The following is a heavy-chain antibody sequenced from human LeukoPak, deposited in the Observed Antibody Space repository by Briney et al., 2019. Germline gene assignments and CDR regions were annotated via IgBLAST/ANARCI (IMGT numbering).Heavy chain of an antibody. Sequence: GGSLRLSCAASGFTFSSYAMSWVRQAPGKGLEWVSAISGSGGSTYYADSVKGRFTISRDNSKNTLYLQMNSLRAEDTAVYYCARVGDYCSSTSCYAFDYWGQGTLVTVSS. CDR1: GFTFSSYA. J-gene: IGHJ4*02. V-gene: IGHV3-23*01. D-gene: IGHD2-2*01. CDR2: ISGSGGST. CDR3: ARVGDYCSSTSCYAFDY.